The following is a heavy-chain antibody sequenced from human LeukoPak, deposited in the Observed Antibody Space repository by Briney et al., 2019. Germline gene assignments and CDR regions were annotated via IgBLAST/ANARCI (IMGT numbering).Heavy chain of an antibody. J-gene: IGHJ4*02. CDR2: ISPSSSYI. CDR1: GFTFSSSS. D-gene: IGHD2-15*01. V-gene: IGHV3-21*06. Sequence: GGSLRLSCAASGFTFSSSSMNWVRQAPGKGLEFVSSISPSSSYIYYADSVKGRFTISRDDAKNSLSLQMNSLRAEDTAVYYCAREGGYCSGGSCRFFDYWGQGTLVTVSS. CDR3: AREGGYCSGGSCRFFDY.